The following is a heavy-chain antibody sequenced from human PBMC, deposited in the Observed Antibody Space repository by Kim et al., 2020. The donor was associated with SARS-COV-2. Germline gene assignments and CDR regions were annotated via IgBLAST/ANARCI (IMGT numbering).Heavy chain of an antibody. Sequence: SETLSLTCTVSGGSISSYYWSWFRQPPGKGLEWVGYIYYSGSTYYNPSLKSRVTISLHASKNQFSLNLSSVTAADTAVYYCARDSYGSDFFDYWGRGTLV. CDR3: ARDSYGSDFFDY. CDR2: IYYSGST. V-gene: IGHV4-59*13. CDR1: GGSISSYY. D-gene: IGHD1-26*01. J-gene: IGHJ4*02.